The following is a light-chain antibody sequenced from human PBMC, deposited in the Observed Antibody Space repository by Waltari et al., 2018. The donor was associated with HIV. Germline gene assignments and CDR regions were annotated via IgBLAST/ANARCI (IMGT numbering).Light chain of an antibody. Sequence: EIVLTQSPATLSLSPGEPATLSCRASQTVSTFLVWYQQKPGQSPRLLISGVSARAPGIPVRFSGSGSETDFTLTISGLEPDDFAVYFCQQRKYLYTFGQGTKVEI. CDR2: GVS. CDR1: QTVSTF. V-gene: IGKV3-11*01. J-gene: IGKJ2*01. CDR3: QQRKYLYT.